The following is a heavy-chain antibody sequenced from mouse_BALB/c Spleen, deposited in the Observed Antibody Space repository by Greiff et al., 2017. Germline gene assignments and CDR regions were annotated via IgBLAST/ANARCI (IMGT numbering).Heavy chain of an antibody. CDR2: ISSGSSTI. J-gene: IGHJ2*01. CDR3: ARSGSYGNYLDY. CDR1: GFTFSSFG. V-gene: IGHV5-17*02. D-gene: IGHD1-1*02. Sequence: EVHLVESGGGLVQPGGSRKLSCAASGFTFSSFGMHWVRQAPEKGLEWVAYISSGSSTIYYADTVKGRFTISRDNPKNTLFLQMTSLRSEDTAMYYCARSGSYGNYLDYWGQGTTLTVSS.